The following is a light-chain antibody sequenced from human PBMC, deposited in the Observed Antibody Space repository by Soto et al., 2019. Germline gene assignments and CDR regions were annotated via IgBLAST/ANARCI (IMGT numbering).Light chain of an antibody. V-gene: IGLV1-40*01. CDR2: GNS. CDR1: SSNIGAGYD. Sequence: QSVLTQPPSVPGAPGQRVTISCTGRSSNIGAGYDVHWYQQLPGTAPKVLIYGNSNRPSGVPDRFSGSKSGTSASLAITGLQAEEEADYYCQSYDSSLNGVVFGGGTKLTVL. CDR3: QSYDSSLNGVV. J-gene: IGLJ2*01.